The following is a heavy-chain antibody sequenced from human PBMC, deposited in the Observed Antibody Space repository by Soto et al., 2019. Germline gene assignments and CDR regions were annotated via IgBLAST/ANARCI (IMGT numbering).Heavy chain of an antibody. V-gene: IGHV3-23*01. CDR1: GFTFSPHA. CDR3: AKGLRRLLRTQYYYGLDV. J-gene: IGHJ6*02. CDR2: ISGSGGNT. Sequence: GGSLRLSCAASGFTFSPHAMTWVRQAPGKGLEWVSSISGSGGNTNYADSVKGRFTVSRDNSKRTLSLQMNSLTEEDTAIYYCAKGLRRLLRTQYYYGLDVWGRGTTVTVSS. D-gene: IGHD3-16*01.